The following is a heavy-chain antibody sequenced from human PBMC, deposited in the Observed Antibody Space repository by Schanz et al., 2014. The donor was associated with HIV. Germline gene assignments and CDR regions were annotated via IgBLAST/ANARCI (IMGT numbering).Heavy chain of an antibody. CDR2: INPIYGIA. Sequence: QVQLVQSGAEVKKPGSSVKVSCKASGGTFSSYAISWVRQAPGQGLEWMGGINPIYGIANYAQKFQGRITLTTDSPTNTAYLELRSLTSDDTAVYYCAREYSTWDRHFDYWGQGTLVTVSP. V-gene: IGHV1-69*17. J-gene: IGHJ4*02. CDR3: AREYSTWDRHFDY. CDR1: GGTFSSYA. D-gene: IGHD5-18*01.